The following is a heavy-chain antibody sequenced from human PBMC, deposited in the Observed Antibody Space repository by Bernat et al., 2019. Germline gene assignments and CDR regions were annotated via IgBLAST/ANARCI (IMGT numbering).Heavy chain of an antibody. CDR3: ARDPYSSGHYYFDY. D-gene: IGHD6-19*01. CDR1: GFTFSSYS. Sequence: EVQLVESGGGLVKPGGSLRLSCAASGFTFSSYSMNWVRQAPGKGLEWVSYISSSSSYIYYADSVKGRFTISRDNAKNSLYLQMNSLRAEDTAVYYCARDPYSSGHYYFDYGGQGNLVNVSS. V-gene: IGHV3-21*05. J-gene: IGHJ4*02. CDR2: ISSSSSYI.